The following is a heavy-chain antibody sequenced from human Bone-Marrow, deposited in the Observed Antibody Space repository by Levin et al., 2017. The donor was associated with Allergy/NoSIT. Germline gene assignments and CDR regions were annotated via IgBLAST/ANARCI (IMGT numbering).Heavy chain of an antibody. D-gene: IGHD3-3*01. CDR2: ISSSASTI. Sequence: GESLKISCAASGFSFSDYEMNWVRQAPGKGLEWISYISSSASTIYYADSVKGRFTISRDNAKNSLYLQMNSLRAEDTAVYYCARQLGNFWSGYNYFDYWGQGTLVTVSS. CDR1: GFSFSDYE. J-gene: IGHJ4*02. CDR3: ARQLGNFWSGYNYFDY. V-gene: IGHV3-48*03.